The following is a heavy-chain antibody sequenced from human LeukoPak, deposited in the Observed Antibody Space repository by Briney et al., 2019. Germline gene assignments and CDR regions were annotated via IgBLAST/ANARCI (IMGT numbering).Heavy chain of an antibody. CDR3: AKGWGSQGYSSGWPSDY. J-gene: IGHJ4*02. Sequence: GGSLRLSCAASGFTFSSYSMNWVRQAPGKGLEWVSSISSSSSYIYYADSVKGRFTISRDNAKNTLYLQMNSLRAEDTAVYYCAKGWGSQGYSSGWPSDYWGQGTLVTVSS. CDR1: GFTFSSYS. V-gene: IGHV3-21*01. CDR2: ISSSSSYI. D-gene: IGHD6-19*01.